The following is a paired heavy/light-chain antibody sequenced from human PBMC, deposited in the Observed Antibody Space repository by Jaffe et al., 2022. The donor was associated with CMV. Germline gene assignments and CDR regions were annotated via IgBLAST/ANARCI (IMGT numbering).Light chain of an antibody. CDR1: SSNIGSNY. CDR2: RNN. V-gene: IGLV1-47*01. Sequence: QSVLTQPPSASGTPGQRVTISCSGSSSNIGSNYVYWYQQLPGTAPKLLIYRNNQRPSGVPDRFSGSKSGTSASLAISGLRSEDEADYYCAAWDDSSIWVFGGGTKLTVL. J-gene: IGLJ3*02. CDR3: AAWDDSSIWV.
Heavy chain of an antibody. CDR3: ARDGPTMVRRRRISWFDP. Sequence: QVQLQQWGAGLLKPSETLSLTCAVYGGSFSGYYWSWIRQPPGKGLEWIGEINHSGSTNYNPSLKSRVTISVDTSKNQFSLKLSSVTAADTAVYYCARDGPTMVRRRRISWFDPWGQGTLVTVSS. J-gene: IGHJ5*02. CDR2: INHSGST. V-gene: IGHV4-34*01. D-gene: IGHD3-10*01. CDR1: GGSFSGYY.